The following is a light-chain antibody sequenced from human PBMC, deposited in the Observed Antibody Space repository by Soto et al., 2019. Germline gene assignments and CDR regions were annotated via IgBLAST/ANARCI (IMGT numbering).Light chain of an antibody. CDR2: AAS. V-gene: IGKV1-27*01. Sequence: DIQMTQSPSSLSASVGDRVTITCRARQGISDYLAWYQQKPGEVPKLLIYAASTSQSGVPSRFSGSGSGTDFTLSISSLQPEDVTTYYCQQYSNAPYTVGQGTKLEIK. CDR3: QQYSNAPYT. J-gene: IGKJ2*01. CDR1: QGISDY.